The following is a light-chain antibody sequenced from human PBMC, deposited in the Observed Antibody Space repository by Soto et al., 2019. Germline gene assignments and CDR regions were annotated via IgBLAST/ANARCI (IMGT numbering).Light chain of an antibody. CDR2: EVS. J-gene: IGLJ2*01. CDR3: SSYTSSSTYVV. V-gene: IGLV2-14*01. Sequence: QSALTQPASVSGSPGQSITISCTGTSRDVGGYNYVSWYQQHPGKAPKLMIYEVSNRPSGVSNRFSGSKSGNTASLTISGLQAEDEADYYCSSYTSSSTYVVFGGGTQLTVL. CDR1: SRDVGGYNY.